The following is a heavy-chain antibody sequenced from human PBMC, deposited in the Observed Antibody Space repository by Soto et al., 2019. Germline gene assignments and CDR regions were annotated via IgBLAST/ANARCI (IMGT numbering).Heavy chain of an antibody. CDR3: TREVENIRGIISVGY. Sequence: QVQLVQSGGEVKKPGASVRVSCKASGYPFTTYGMSWVRQAPGQGLEWMGWMSAYSGDTRYAQKFQGRVIMTRDTSTSTAYMELGSLGSDDTAMYYWTREVENIRGIISVGYWGQGSLVTVSS. J-gene: IGHJ4*02. D-gene: IGHD3-3*02. V-gene: IGHV1-18*04. CDR2: MSAYSGDT. CDR1: GYPFTTYG.